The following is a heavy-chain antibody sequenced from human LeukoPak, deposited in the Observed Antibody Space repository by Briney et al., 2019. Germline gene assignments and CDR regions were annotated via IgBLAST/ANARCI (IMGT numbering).Heavy chain of an antibody. CDR1: GFTFSNYW. D-gene: IGHD4-17*01. CDR3: ARLKDAVTIFDC. Sequence: GGPLRLSCIASGFTFSNYWMSWVRHAPGKSLEWVASIKEDGSDKYYVDSVKGRFTISRDNTKNSLFVQMSSLRAEDTAVYYCARLKDAVTIFDCWGQGILVTVSS. V-gene: IGHV3-7*01. CDR2: IKEDGSDK. J-gene: IGHJ5*01.